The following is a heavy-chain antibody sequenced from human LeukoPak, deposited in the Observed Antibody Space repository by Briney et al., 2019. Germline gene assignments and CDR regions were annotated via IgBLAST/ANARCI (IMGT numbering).Heavy chain of an antibody. D-gene: IGHD3-9*01. CDR2: INHSGST. CDR3: ARAGVLRYFGWLPKDAFDI. V-gene: IGHV4-34*01. Sequence: SETLSLTCAVYGGSFSGYYWSWIRQPPGKGLEWIGEINHSGSTNYNPSLKSRVTISVDTSKNQFSLKLSSVTAADTAVYYCARAGVLRYFGWLPKDAFDIWGQGTMVTVSS. J-gene: IGHJ3*02. CDR1: GGSFSGYY.